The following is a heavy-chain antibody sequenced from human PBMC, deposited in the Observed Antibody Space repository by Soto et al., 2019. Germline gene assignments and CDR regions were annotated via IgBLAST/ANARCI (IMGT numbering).Heavy chain of an antibody. J-gene: IGHJ3*02. CDR2: INPNSGGT. Sequence: QVQLVQSGAEVKKPGASVKVSCKASGYTFTGNYMHWVRQAPGQGLEWMGWINPNSGGTNYAQKFQGRVTVTRDTSISIAYMELSRLRSDETAVYYCESDGDSSAPCDIWGQGTMVTVSS. V-gene: IGHV1-2*02. D-gene: IGHD6-25*01. CDR1: GYTFTGNY. CDR3: ESDGDSSAPCDI.